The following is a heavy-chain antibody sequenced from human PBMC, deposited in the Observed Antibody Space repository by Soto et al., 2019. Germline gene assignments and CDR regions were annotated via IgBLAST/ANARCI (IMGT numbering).Heavy chain of an antibody. CDR3: ARGMVTYDS. D-gene: IGHD2-8*01. Sequence: GGSLRLSCAASGFTFSSYGMHWVRQAPGKGLEWVAVIWYDGSNKYYADSVKGRFTISRDNSKNSLYLQMNSLRDEDAALYYCARGMVTYDSWGQGTLVTVSS. CDR2: IWYDGSNK. J-gene: IGHJ4*02. V-gene: IGHV3-33*01. CDR1: GFTFSSYG.